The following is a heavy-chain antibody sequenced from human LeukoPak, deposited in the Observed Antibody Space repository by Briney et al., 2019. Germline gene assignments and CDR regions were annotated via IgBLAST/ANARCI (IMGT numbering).Heavy chain of an antibody. J-gene: IGHJ6*03. Sequence: GGSLRLSCAASGFTFSSYSMNWVRQAPGKGLEWVSSISSSSSYIYYADSVKGRFTISRDNAKNSLYLQMDSLRAEDTAVYYCARYPTDIAATYYYYYMDVWGKGTTVTVSS. D-gene: IGHD6-6*01. V-gene: IGHV3-21*01. CDR3: ARYPTDIAATYYYYYMDV. CDR1: GFTFSSYS. CDR2: ISSSSSYI.